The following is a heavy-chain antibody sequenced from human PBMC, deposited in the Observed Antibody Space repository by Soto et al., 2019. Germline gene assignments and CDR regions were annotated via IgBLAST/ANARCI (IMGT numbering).Heavy chain of an antibody. CDR2: ISSSGSTI. CDR3: ASSITMIVVDEGGAFDI. Sequence: GGSLRLSCAASGFTFSSYEMNWVRQAPGKGLEWVSYISSSGSTIYNADSVKGRFTISRDNAKNSLYLQMNSLRAEDTAVYYCASSITMIVVDEGGAFDIWGQGTMVTVSS. D-gene: IGHD3-22*01. J-gene: IGHJ3*02. V-gene: IGHV3-48*03. CDR1: GFTFSSYE.